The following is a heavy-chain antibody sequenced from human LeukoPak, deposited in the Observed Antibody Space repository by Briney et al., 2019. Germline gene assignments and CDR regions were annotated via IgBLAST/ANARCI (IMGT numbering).Heavy chain of an antibody. V-gene: IGHV3-23*01. J-gene: IGHJ4*02. D-gene: IGHD3-9*01. CDR1: GFTFSNYA. CDR2: IIGSDGTT. CDR3: AKWGDYDILTGYYVSDY. Sequence: GGSLRLSCAASGFTFSNYAMSWVRQAPGKGLEWVSAIIGSDGTTYYADSVKGRFTISRDNSKNTLYLQMNSLRAEDTAVYYCAKWGDYDILTGYYVSDYWGQGTLVTVSS.